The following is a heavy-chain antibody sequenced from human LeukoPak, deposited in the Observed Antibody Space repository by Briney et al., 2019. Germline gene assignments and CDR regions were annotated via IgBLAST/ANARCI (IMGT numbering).Heavy chain of an antibody. V-gene: IGHV4-59*08. CDR1: GGSISSYY. Sequence: SETLSLTCTVSGGSISSYYWSWIRQPPGKGLEWIGYIYYSGSTNYNPSLKSRVTISVDTSKNQFSLKLSSVTAADTAVYYCARVLGGSYPGFDYWGQGTLVTVSS. CDR2: IYYSGST. J-gene: IGHJ4*02. CDR3: ARVLGGSYPGFDY. D-gene: IGHD1-26*01.